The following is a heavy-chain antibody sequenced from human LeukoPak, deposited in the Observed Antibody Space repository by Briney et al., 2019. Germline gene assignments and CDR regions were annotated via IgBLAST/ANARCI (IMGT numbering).Heavy chain of an antibody. CDR2: IWYDGSNK. CDR3: ARDSGYCSGGSCLSPYGMDV. Sequence: GGSLRLSCAASGFTFSSDGMHWVRQAPGKGLEWVAVIWYDGSNKYYADSVKGRFTISRDNSKNTLYLQMNSLRAEDTAVYYCARDSGYCSGGSCLSPYGMDVWGQGTTVTVSS. V-gene: IGHV3-33*01. CDR1: GFTFSSDG. J-gene: IGHJ6*02. D-gene: IGHD2-15*01.